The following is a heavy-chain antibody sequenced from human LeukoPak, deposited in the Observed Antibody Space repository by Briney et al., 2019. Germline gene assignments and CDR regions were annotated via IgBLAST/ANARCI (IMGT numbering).Heavy chain of an antibody. J-gene: IGHJ4*02. CDR1: GGSISSSSYY. CDR2: IYYSGGT. CDR3: ARAPSREISPYYYDSSGQPFDY. Sequence: SETLSLTCTVSGGSISSSSYYWGWIRQPPGKGLEWIGSIYYSGGTYYNPSLKSRVTISVDTSKNQFSLKLSSVTAADTAVYYCARAPSREISPYYYDSSGQPFDYWGQGTLVTVSS. D-gene: IGHD3-22*01. V-gene: IGHV4-39*07.